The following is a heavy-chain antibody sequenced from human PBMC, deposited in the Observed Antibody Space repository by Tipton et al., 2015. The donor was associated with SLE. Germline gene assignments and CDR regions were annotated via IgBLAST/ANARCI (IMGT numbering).Heavy chain of an antibody. CDR2: IVVGSGNT. V-gene: IGHV1-58*02. Sequence: QSEPEVKKPGTSVKVSCKASGFTFTRSAMQWVRQARGQRLEWIGWIVVGSGNTNYAQKFQERVTITRDMSTSTAYMELSSLRSEDTAVYYCASRLPPGAFDIWGQGTMVTVSS. D-gene: IGHD2-21*01. J-gene: IGHJ3*02. CDR1: GFTFTRSA. CDR3: ASRLPPGAFDI.